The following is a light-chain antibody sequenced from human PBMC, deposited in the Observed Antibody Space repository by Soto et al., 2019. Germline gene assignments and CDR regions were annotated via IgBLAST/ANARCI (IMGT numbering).Light chain of an antibody. CDR1: KLGDKY. CDR3: QTWDSSSGWV. Sequence: SYELTQPPSVSVSPGQTASITCSGDKLGDKYACWYQQRPGQSPVLVIYEDTKRPSGIPERFSGSNSGNTATLTISGTQTMDEADYYCQTWDSSSGWVFGTETKVTVL. J-gene: IGLJ1*01. CDR2: EDT. V-gene: IGLV3-1*01.